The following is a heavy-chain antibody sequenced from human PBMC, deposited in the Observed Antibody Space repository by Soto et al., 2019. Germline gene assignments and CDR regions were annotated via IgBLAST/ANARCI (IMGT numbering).Heavy chain of an antibody. V-gene: IGHV4-34*01. CDR1: GGSFSGYY. J-gene: IGHJ4*02. Sequence: LSLTCAVYGGSFSGYYWSWIRQPPGKGLEWIGEINHSGSTNYNPSLKSRVTISVDTSKNQFPLKLSSVTAADTAVYYCARTYPESWHFDYWGQGTLVTVSS. CDR2: INHSGST. D-gene: IGHD6-13*01. CDR3: ARTYPESWHFDY.